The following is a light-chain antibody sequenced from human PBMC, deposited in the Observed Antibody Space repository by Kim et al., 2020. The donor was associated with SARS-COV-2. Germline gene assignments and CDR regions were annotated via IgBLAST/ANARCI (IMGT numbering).Light chain of an antibody. V-gene: IGLV7-46*01. J-gene: IGLJ3*02. CDR2: DSS. CDR1: SGAVTGGQW. CDR3: LLSYSGLVL. Sequence: PVGTVPRTCASSSGAVTGGQWPSWFPRKPGQAPRTLIYDSSHEHSWTPTRFSGSVLRGNAALTLSGAQPEDEAEYFCLLSYSGLVLFGGGTQLTVL.